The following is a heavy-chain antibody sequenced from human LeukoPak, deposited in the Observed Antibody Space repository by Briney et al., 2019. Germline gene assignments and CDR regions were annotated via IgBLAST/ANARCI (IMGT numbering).Heavy chain of an antibody. Sequence: PSETLSLTCAVYGGSFSGYYWSWIRQPPGKGLEWIGEINHSGSTNYNPSLKSRVIISVDTSKNQFSLKLSSVTAADTAVYYCARGIAVAGQGFDYWGQGTLVTVSP. CDR3: ARGIAVAGQGFDY. V-gene: IGHV4-34*01. D-gene: IGHD6-19*01. CDR2: INHSGST. J-gene: IGHJ4*02. CDR1: GGSFSGYY.